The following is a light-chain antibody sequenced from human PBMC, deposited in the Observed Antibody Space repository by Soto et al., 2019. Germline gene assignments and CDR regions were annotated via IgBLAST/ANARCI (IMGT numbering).Light chain of an antibody. CDR1: QSISSL. Sequence: DIQMTQSPSTLSASVGDRVNITCRASQSISSLLDWYQQKPGKAPKLLIYDASSLESGVPSRFSGSGSATEFTLTISSLQPDDFATYYCQQYNSYPLTFGGGTKVDI. J-gene: IGKJ4*01. CDR2: DAS. CDR3: QQYNSYPLT. V-gene: IGKV1-5*01.